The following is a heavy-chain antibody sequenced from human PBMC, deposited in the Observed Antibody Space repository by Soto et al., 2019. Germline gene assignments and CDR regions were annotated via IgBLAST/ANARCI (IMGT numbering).Heavy chain of an antibody. CDR1: GDSVTNYF. J-gene: IGHJ4*02. V-gene: IGHV4-59*02. Sequence: QVHLRESGPGLVKSSETLSLTCTVSGDSVTNYFWSWMRQPPGKGLEWIGHMYHGGRTNYSPSFNSRVTMSLDASRNQFSLNLSSVTAADTAVYFCARDPGYCTNGVCPIFDFCGQGLLVAVSS. D-gene: IGHD2-8*01. CDR2: MYHGGRT. CDR3: ARDPGYCTNGVCPIFDF.